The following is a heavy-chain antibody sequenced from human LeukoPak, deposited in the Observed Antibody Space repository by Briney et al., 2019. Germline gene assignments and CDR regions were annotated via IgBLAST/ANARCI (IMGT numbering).Heavy chain of an antibody. D-gene: IGHD1-26*01. V-gene: IGHV4-59*08. CDR2: IYYSGST. CDR1: GGSISNYY. J-gene: IGHJ4*02. CDR3: ARQRYRGSFSFDY. Sequence: PSETLSFTCTVSGGSISNYYWSWLRQPPGKGLEWIGYIYYSGSTNYNPSLRSRVTISVDTSKSQFSLKLRFVTAEDTAVYYCARQRYRGSFSFDYWGQGTLVTVSS.